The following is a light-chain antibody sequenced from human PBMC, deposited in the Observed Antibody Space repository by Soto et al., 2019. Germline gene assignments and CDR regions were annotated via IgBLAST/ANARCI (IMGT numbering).Light chain of an antibody. Sequence: EIVMTQSPATLYVSPGERATLSCRASQSVSSNLAWYQQKPCQAHRLLIYGASTRATGIPARFSGSGSGTEFTLTISSLQSEDFAVYYCQQYKNWPTWTFGQGTKVDIK. CDR3: QQYKNWPTWT. J-gene: IGKJ1*01. V-gene: IGKV3-15*01. CDR2: GAS. CDR1: QSVSSN.